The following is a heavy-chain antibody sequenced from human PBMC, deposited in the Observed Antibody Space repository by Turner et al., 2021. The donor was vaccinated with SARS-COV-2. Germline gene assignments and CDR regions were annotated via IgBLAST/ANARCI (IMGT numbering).Heavy chain of an antibody. CDR3: AKGVRGAMIVVVIPYFDY. V-gene: IGHV3-23*01. J-gene: IGHJ4*02. Sequence: EVQLLESGGGLVQPGGSLNLSCAGYGFTFSSYAMSCVRQAPGKGLEWVSAIRGSGGDTYYADSVKGRFTISRDNSKNTLYLQMNSRRADDTAVYYCAKGVRGAMIVVVIPYFDYWGQGTLVTVSS. CDR2: IRGSGGDT. CDR1: GFTFSSYA. D-gene: IGHD3-22*01.